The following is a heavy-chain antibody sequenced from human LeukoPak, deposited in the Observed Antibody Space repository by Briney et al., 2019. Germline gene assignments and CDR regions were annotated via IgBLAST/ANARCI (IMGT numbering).Heavy chain of an antibody. CDR3: VKGGGYSYGTPDY. Sequence: QPGGSLRLSCSASGFTFSSYAMHWVRQAPGKGLEYVSAISSNGGSTYYADSVKGRFTISRDNSKNTLYLQMSSLRAEDTAVYYSVKGGGYSYGTPDYWGQGTLVTVSS. CDR1: GFTFSSYA. J-gene: IGHJ4*02. V-gene: IGHV3-64D*06. D-gene: IGHD5-18*01. CDR2: ISSNGGST.